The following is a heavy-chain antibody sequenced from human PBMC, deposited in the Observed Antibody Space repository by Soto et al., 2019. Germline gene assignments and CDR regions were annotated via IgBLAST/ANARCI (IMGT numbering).Heavy chain of an antibody. Sequence: PGGSLRLSCAASGFTFSGYAMHWVRQAPGKGLEWVAVISYDGSNKYYADSVKGRFTISRDNSKNTLYLQMNSLRAEDTAVYYCATELAVAGNYNFDYWGQGTLVTVSS. D-gene: IGHD6-19*01. CDR3: ATELAVAGNYNFDY. CDR2: ISYDGSNK. J-gene: IGHJ4*02. CDR1: GFTFSGYA. V-gene: IGHV3-30-3*01.